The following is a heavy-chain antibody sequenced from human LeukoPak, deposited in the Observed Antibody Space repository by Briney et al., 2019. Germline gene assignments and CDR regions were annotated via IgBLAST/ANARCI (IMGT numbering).Heavy chain of an antibody. Sequence: PSETLSLTCTVSGYSISTGYYWDWIRQPPGKGLEWIGSIYHSGSTYYNPSLKSRVTISIDTSKNQFSLKLSSLTAADTAVYYCARREVGAPFDYWGQGTLVTVSS. CDR2: IYHSGST. J-gene: IGHJ4*02. CDR3: ARREVGAPFDY. D-gene: IGHD1-26*01. CDR1: GYSISTGYY. V-gene: IGHV4-38-2*02.